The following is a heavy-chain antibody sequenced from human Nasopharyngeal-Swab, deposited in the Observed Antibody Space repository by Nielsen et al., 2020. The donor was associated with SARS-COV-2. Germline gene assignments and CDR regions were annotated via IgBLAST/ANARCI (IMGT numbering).Heavy chain of an antibody. V-gene: IGHV1-2*06. CDR3: ASHITRSGWYVPDY. D-gene: IGHD6-19*01. J-gene: IGHJ4*02. Sequence: ASVKVSCKASGYTFTGYYMHWVRQAPGQGLEWMGRINPNSGGTNYAQKFQGRVTMTRDTSISTAYMELSRLRSDDTAVYYCASHITRSGWYVPDYWGQGTLVTVSS. CDR2: INPNSGGT. CDR1: GYTFTGYY.